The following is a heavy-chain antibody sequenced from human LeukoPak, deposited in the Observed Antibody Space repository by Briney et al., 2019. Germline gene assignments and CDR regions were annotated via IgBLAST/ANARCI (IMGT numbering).Heavy chain of an antibody. CDR3: ARGQGYRAYSGYDYFDY. V-gene: IGHV1-8*01. D-gene: IGHD5-12*01. CDR2: MNPNSGNT. CDR1: GYTFTSYD. J-gene: IGHJ4*02. Sequence: ASVKVSCKASGYTFTSYDINWVRQATGQGLEWMGWMNPNSGNTGYAQKFQGRVTMTRNTSISTAYMELSSLRSEDTAVYYCARGQGYRAYSGYDYFDYWGQGTLVTVSS.